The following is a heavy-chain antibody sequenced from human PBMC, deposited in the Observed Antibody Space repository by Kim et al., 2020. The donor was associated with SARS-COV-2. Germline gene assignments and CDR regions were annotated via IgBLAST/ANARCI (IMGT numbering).Heavy chain of an antibody. D-gene: IGHD6-13*01. V-gene: IGHV3-7*01. CDR1: GFTFSSYW. J-gene: IGHJ4*02. CDR2: IKQDGSEK. CDR3: ARDYLIAAAGTGY. Sequence: GGSLRLSCAASGFTFSSYWMSWVRQAPGKGLEWVANIKQDGSEKYYVDSVKGRFTISRDNAKNSLYLQMNSLRAEDTAVYYCARDYLIAAAGTGYWGQGTLVTVSS.